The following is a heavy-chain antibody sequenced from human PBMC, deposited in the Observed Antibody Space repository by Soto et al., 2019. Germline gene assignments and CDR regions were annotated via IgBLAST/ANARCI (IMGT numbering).Heavy chain of an antibody. Sequence: SETLSLTCTVSGGSINDFAYYWGWIRQPPGKGLEWIGTVYHNENTYYDPSLKSRVTISVDTAKNQCSLNLRSVTAADTAIYFCARRERYYGSPGWFDPWGQGALVTVSS. CDR3: ARRERYYGSPGWFDP. J-gene: IGHJ5*02. CDR1: GGSINDFAYY. D-gene: IGHD3-16*01. CDR2: VYHNENT. V-gene: IGHV4-39*01.